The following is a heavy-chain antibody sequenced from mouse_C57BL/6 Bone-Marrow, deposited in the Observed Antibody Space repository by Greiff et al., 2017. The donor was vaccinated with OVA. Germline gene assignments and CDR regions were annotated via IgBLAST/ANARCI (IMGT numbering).Heavy chain of an antibody. CDR2: ISSGGSYT. D-gene: IGHD1-1*01. CDR1: GFTFSSYG. Sequence: EVNVVESGGDLVKPGGSLKLSCAASGFTFSSYGMSWVRQTPDKRLEWVATISSGGSYTYYPDSVKGRFTISRDNAKNTLYLQMSSLKSEDTAMYYCARQRSSHWYFDVWGTGTTVTVSS. V-gene: IGHV5-6*01. CDR3: ARQRSSHWYFDV. J-gene: IGHJ1*03.